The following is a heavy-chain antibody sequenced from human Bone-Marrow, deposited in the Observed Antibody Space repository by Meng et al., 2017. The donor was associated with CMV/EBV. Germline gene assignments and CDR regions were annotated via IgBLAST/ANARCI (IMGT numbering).Heavy chain of an antibody. CDR1: GGSHSSSNYY. V-gene: IGHV4-39*07. CDR3: ARVPRSTTFGVVIMAPDY. J-gene: IGHJ4*02. CDR2: NYYSGST. D-gene: IGHD3-3*01. Sequence: SETLSLTCTVSGGSHSSSNYYWGWVRQPPGKGLECIGINYYSGSTFYNPSLKSRVTISVDTSMNAFSLKLSSVTAADTAVYYCARVPRSTTFGVVIMAPDYWGQGTLVTVSS.